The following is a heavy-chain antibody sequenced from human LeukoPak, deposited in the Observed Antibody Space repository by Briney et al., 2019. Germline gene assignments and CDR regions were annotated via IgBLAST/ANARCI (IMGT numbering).Heavy chain of an antibody. CDR2: IHPGDSET. Sequence: KPGESLKISCKASGYSFTNYWIGWVRQMPGKGLEWMGIIHPGDSETKYSPSFQGQVTISADKSINTAYLQWSSLKASDTAIYYCARHEENSHAFDSWGQGTLVTVSS. V-gene: IGHV5-51*01. CDR3: ARHEENSHAFDS. D-gene: IGHD5-18*01. J-gene: IGHJ4*02. CDR1: GYSFTNYW.